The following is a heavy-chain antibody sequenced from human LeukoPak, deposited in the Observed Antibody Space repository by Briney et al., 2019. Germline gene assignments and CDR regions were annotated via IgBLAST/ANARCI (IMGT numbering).Heavy chain of an antibody. CDR1: GGSISSYY. V-gene: IGHV4-59*01. CDR3: ARGRAPYYYGSGSPYYFDY. CDR2: IYYSGST. D-gene: IGHD3-10*01. Sequence: SETLSLTCTVFGGSISSYYWSWIRQPPGKGLEWIGYIYYSGSTNYNPSLKSRVTISVDTSKNQFSLKLSSVTAADTAVYYCARGRAPYYYGSGSPYYFDYWGQGTLVTVSS. J-gene: IGHJ4*02.